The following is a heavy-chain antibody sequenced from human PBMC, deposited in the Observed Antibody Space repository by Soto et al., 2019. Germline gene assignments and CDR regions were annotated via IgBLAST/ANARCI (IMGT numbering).Heavy chain of an antibody. CDR2: IKQDESER. CDR1: GFIFRNYW. Sequence: GGSLRLSCAASGFIFRNYWMNWVRQAPGKGLEWVANIKQDESERNHVDSVKGRFIISRDNTKNTLYLQMNSLRAEDTAVYYCVRDRCSGGSCYTVGVHWGQGTLGAVSS. V-gene: IGHV3-7*01. J-gene: IGHJ4*02. CDR3: VRDRCSGGSCYTVGVH. D-gene: IGHD2-15*01.